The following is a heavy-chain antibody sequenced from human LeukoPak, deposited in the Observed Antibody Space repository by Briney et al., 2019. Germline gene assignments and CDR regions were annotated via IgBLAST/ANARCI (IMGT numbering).Heavy chain of an antibody. V-gene: IGHV3-48*03. J-gene: IGHJ3*02. D-gene: IGHD6-6*01. Sequence: PGGSLRLSRGASGFFFSSYEMNWARQAPGKGLEWISYISSSGSTKYAADSVKGRFTISRDNTKNSLYLQMNSLRAEDTAVYYCAREYSSSSGRASDIWGQGTMVTVSS. CDR1: GFFFSSYE. CDR2: ISSSGSTK. CDR3: AREYSSSSGRASDI.